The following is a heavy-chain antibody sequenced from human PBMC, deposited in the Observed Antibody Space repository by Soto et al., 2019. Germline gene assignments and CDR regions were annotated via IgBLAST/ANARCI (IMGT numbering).Heavy chain of an antibody. V-gene: IGHV3-11*01. D-gene: IGHD1-26*01. CDR3: ARALSGNYFASDL. CDR1: GFTFSDHY. CDR2: MTPSGSSS. Sequence: QVQLVESGGDLAKPGGSLRLSCAASGFTFSDHYMSWLRQAPGKGLEWISYMTPSGSSSSYADSVKGRFTISRDNAKKSLCLQMNSLTGDDTAVSYCARALSGNYFASDLWGQGTRVTCSS. J-gene: IGHJ3*01.